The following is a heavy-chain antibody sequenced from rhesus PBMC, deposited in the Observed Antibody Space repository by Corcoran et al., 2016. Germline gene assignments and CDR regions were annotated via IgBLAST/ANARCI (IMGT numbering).Heavy chain of an antibody. V-gene: IGHV4S11*01. CDR3: AWTSSYFDY. CDR2: ISGSGSST. D-gene: IGHD2-15*01. CDR1: GGSISSNY. J-gene: IGHJ4*01. Sequence: QVQLQESGPGLVKPLETLSLTCAVSGGSISSNYWRGFRQPPGKGLEWIGYISGSGSSTNYNPSLKSRVTLSVDTSKNQFSLKLSSVTAADTAVYYCAWTSSYFDYWGQGVLVTVSS.